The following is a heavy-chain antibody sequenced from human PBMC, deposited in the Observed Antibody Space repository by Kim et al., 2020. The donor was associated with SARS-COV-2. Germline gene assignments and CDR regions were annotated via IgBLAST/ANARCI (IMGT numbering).Heavy chain of an antibody. V-gene: IGHV4-34*01. CDR2: INHSGST. D-gene: IGHD6-13*01. Sequence: SETLSLTCAVYGGSFSGYYWSWIRQPPVKGLEWIGEINHSGSTNYNPSLKSRVTISVDTSKNQFSLKLSSVTAADTAVYYCARGRFVGILAAAGAFDYWGQGTLVTVSS. J-gene: IGHJ4*02. CDR3: ARGRFVGILAAAGAFDY. CDR1: GGSFSGYY.